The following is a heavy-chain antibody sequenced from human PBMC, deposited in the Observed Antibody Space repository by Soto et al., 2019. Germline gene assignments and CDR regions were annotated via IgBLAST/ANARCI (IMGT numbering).Heavy chain of an antibody. CDR3: ARAVAAYLDY. CDR1: GYTFTSYY. J-gene: IGHJ4*01. CDR2: INPSGGRT. V-gene: IGHV1-46*01. Sequence: QVQLVQSGAEVKKPGASVKVSCKASGYTFTSYYIHWVRQAPGQGLEWMGIINPSGGRTSYAQRFQGRVTMTRDTSTSTVYMELSSLRSEDTAVYYCARAVAAYLDYWCHGTLVTVSA. D-gene: IGHD6-19*01.